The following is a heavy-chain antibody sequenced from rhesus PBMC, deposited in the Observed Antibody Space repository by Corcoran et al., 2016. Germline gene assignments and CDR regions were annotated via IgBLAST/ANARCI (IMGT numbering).Heavy chain of an antibody. J-gene: IGHJ4*01. Sequence: QLQLQESGPGLVKPSETLSVTCAVSGGSISSSYWSWIRQAPGKGLEWIGYIYGSGSSTNYNPSLTSRVTLSVATSKNQLSLQLSSVTAADTAVYYCASDPAGTNLDYWGQGVLVTVSS. CDR3: ASDPAGTNLDY. CDR1: GGSISSSY. CDR2: IYGSGSST. D-gene: IGHD1-20*01. V-gene: IGHV4-169*02.